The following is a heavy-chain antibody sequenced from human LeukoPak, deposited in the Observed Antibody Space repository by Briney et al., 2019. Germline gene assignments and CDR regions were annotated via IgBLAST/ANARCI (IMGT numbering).Heavy chain of an antibody. CDR3: ARSLTDDFWSGHNWFDP. Sequence: PSETLSLTCAVYGGSFSGYYWSWIRQPPGKGLEWIGEINHSGSTNYNPSLKSRVTISVDTSKNQFSLKLSSVTAADTAVYYCARSLTDDFWSGHNWFDPWGQGTLVTVSS. V-gene: IGHV4-34*01. D-gene: IGHD3-3*01. CDR1: GGSFSGYY. CDR2: INHSGST. J-gene: IGHJ5*02.